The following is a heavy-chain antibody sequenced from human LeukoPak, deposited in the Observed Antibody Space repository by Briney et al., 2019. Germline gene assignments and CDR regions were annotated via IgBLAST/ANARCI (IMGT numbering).Heavy chain of an antibody. Sequence: AAVKVSCKASDYTFTSYGINWVRQAPGQGLEWRGWISASKGNTNYAQKFQGRLTMTTDTSTNTAYLELRSLRSDDTAAYYCARDEQAFCGGDCYPNLGYWGQGTPVTVSS. CDR2: ISASKGNT. D-gene: IGHD2-21*02. CDR1: DYTFTSYG. J-gene: IGHJ4*02. CDR3: ARDEQAFCGGDCYPNLGY. V-gene: IGHV1-18*01.